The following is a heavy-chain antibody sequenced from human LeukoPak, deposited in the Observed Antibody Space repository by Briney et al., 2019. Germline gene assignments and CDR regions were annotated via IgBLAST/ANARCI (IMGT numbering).Heavy chain of an antibody. Sequence: SETLSLTCTVSGGSISSGGYHWSWIRQHPGKGLEWIGYIYYSGSTYYNPSLKSRVTISVDTSKNQFSLKLSSVTAADTAVYYCARGRVATTQRQFDYWGQGTLVTVSS. CDR3: ARGRVATTQRQFDY. CDR1: GGSISSGGYH. J-gene: IGHJ4*02. D-gene: IGHD5-12*01. V-gene: IGHV4-31*03. CDR2: IYYSGST.